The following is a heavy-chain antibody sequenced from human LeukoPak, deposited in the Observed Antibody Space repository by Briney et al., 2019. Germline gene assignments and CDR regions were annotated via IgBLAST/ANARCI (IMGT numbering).Heavy chain of an antibody. CDR1: GGSISSSSW. D-gene: IGHD2-2*01. Sequence: PSETLSLTCAVSGGSISSSSWWSWVRQPPGKGLEWIGEIYHSGSTNYNPSLKSRVTISVDTSKNQFSLKLSSVTAADTAVYYCASSTSFYYYYMDVWGKGTTVTVSS. CDR3: ASSTSFYYYYMDV. J-gene: IGHJ6*03. CDR2: IYHSGST. V-gene: IGHV4-4*02.